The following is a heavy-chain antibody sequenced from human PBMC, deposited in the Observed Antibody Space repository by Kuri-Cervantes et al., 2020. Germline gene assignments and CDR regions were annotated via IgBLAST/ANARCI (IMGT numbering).Heavy chain of an antibody. J-gene: IGHJ6*02. D-gene: IGHD6-19*01. V-gene: IGHV3-52*01. CDR2: IKCDGSEK. CDR1: GFTFSSYW. Sequence: GESLKISCAASGFTFSSYWMSWVRQAPGKGLEWVADIKCDGSEKYYVDSVKGRLTISRDNAKNSLYLQVNSLRAEDMTVYYCARGGYSSGWNYYYYGMDVWGQGTTVTVSS. CDR3: ARGGYSSGWNYYYYGMDV.